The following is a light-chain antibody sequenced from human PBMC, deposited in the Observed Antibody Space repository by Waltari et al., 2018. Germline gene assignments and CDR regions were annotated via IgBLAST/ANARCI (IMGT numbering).Light chain of an antibody. V-gene: IGKV1-39*01. CDR3: QQSYSTPLT. CDR1: PSIDNY. Sequence: DIQLTQSPSSLSASVGDRVTITCRASPSIDNYLHWYQHKPGKAPKLLIYAASSLQSGVTSRFSGSGSGTDFTLTISSLQPEDSATYYCQQSYSTPLTFGGGTKVEIK. J-gene: IGKJ4*01. CDR2: AAS.